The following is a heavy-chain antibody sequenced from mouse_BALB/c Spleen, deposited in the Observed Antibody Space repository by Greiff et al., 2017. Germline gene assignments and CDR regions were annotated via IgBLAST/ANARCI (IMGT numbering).Heavy chain of an antibody. CDR2: IRNKANGYTT. D-gene: IGHD1-2*01. CDR3: ARLRLNNYYAMDD. V-gene: IGHV7-3*02. Sequence: EVHLVESGGGLVQPGGSLRLSCATSGFTFTDYYMSWVRQPPGKALEWLGFIRNKANGYTTEYSASVKGRITISRDNSQSILYLQMNTLRAEDSATYDCARLRLNNYYAMDDWGQGTSVTVSS. J-gene: IGHJ4*01. CDR1: GFTFTDYY.